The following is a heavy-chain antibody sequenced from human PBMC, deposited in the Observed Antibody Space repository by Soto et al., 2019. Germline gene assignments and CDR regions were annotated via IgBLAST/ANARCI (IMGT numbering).Heavy chain of an antibody. J-gene: IGHJ6*02. CDR3: ARKEGTTVTTGPDYYYYGMDV. CDR1: GFTFSSYW. D-gene: IGHD4-4*01. Sequence: GGSLRLSCAASGFTFSSYWMHWVRQAPGKGLVWVSRINSDGSSTSYADSVKGRFTISRDNAKNTLYLQMNSLRAEDTAVYYCARKEGTTVTTGPDYYYYGMDVWGQGTTVTVSS. CDR2: INSDGSST. V-gene: IGHV3-74*01.